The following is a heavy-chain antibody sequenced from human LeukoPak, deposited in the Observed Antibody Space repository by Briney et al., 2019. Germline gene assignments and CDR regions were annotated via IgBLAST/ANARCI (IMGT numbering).Heavy chain of an antibody. V-gene: IGHV1-18*01. Sequence: ASVKVSCKASGYTFSSYGISWVRQAPGQGLEWMGWISAYNGNTNYAQKLQGRVTMTTDTSTSTAYMELRSLRSDDTAVYYCAKVRPAPDYYYYYVKNVWGQGTTVTVSS. CDR1: GYTFSSYG. J-gene: IGHJ6*02. CDR2: ISAYNGNT. CDR3: AKVRPAPDYYYYYVKNV. D-gene: IGHD6-13*01.